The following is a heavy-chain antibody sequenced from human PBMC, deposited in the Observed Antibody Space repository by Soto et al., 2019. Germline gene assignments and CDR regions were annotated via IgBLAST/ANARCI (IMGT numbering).Heavy chain of an antibody. V-gene: IGHV3-23*01. D-gene: IGHD6-19*01. Sequence: GGSLRLSCVVSGSTFSSDDMSWVCQAPGRGLEWVSGISDSGGSTYYADSVKGRFTISRDNAKNTLYLQMKSLRVEDTALYYCAKDGGWSLAVAGLFDYWGPGTQVTAPQ. CDR2: ISDSGGST. CDR3: AKDGGWSLAVAGLFDY. J-gene: IGHJ4*02. CDR1: GSTFSSDD.